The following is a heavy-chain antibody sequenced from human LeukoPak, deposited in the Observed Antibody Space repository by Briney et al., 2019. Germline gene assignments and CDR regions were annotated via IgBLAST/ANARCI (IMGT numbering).Heavy chain of an antibody. CDR1: GGSISSYY. J-gene: IGHJ3*02. D-gene: IGHD3-22*01. CDR2: IYYSGRT. V-gene: IGHV4-59*01. Sequence: KASETLSLTCTVYGGSISSYYWSWIRQPPGKGLEWLGYIYYSGRTNYNTSLKSGVTISEETSKNQFSLKLSSVTAADTAVYYCAREGIYYYDSSGYPGAFDIWGQGTMVTVSS. CDR3: AREGIYYYDSSGYPGAFDI.